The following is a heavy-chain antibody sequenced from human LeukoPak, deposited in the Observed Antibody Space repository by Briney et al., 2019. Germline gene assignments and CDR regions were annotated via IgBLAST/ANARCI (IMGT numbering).Heavy chain of an antibody. CDR1: GGSVSSGTYY. CDR2: IYYSGST. V-gene: IGHV4-61*01. Sequence: PSETLSLTCTVSGGSVSSGTYYWSWIRQPPGEGLEWIRYIYYSGSTNYNPSLKSRVTISIDTSKNQFSLKLTSVTAADTAVYYCARPRGPYNGRDAFDIWGQGTMVTVSP. J-gene: IGHJ3*02. D-gene: IGHD1-1*01. CDR3: ARPRGPYNGRDAFDI.